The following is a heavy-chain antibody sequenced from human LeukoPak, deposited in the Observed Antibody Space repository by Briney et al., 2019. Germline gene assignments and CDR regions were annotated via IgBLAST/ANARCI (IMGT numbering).Heavy chain of an antibody. J-gene: IGHJ5*02. Sequence: GGSLRLSCAASGFTFSDYYMTWIRQAPGKGLGWVSYISSSGSTIYYADSVKGRFTISRDNAKNSLYLQMNTLRAEDTAVYYCARIIAVGGTDWFDPWGQGTLVTVSS. V-gene: IGHV3-11*01. D-gene: IGHD6-13*01. CDR2: ISSSGSTI. CDR1: GFTFSDYY. CDR3: ARIIAVGGTDWFDP.